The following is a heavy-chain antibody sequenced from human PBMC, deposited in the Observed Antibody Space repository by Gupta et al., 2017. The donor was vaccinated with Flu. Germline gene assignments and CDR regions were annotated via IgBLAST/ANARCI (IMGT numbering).Heavy chain of an antibody. CDR1: GFTFTNYA. D-gene: IGHD1-1*01. Sequence: EVQLLESGGALVQPGGSLRLSCAASGFTFTNYAMTWVRQAPGKGLEWVSAGGTSACRTYYADLVEGRFAASRDIYKNTQYLQMNSRRAEDTVVYYCARRGYNYPLDYWGQGTLVTVSS. V-gene: IGHV3-23*01. CDR2: GGTSACRT. CDR3: ARRGYNYPLDY. J-gene: IGHJ4*02.